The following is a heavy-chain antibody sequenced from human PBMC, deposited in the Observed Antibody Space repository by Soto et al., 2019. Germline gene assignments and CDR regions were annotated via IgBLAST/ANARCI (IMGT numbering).Heavy chain of an antibody. J-gene: IGHJ5*02. CDR2: IHYSGST. CDR3: ARDRGGVASNWFDP. D-gene: IGHD3-10*01. CDR1: GGPLTTYF. Sequence: SETLSLTCNVSGGPLTTYFWSWIRQPPGKGLEWIGYIHYSGSTKYNPSLKSRVTISVDTSKNQFSLKLSSVTAADTAVYYCARDRGGVASNWFDPWGQGTLVTVSS. V-gene: IGHV4-59*01.